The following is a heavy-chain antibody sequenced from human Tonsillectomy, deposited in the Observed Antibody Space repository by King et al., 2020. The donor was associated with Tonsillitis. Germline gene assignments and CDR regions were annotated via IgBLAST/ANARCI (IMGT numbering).Heavy chain of an antibody. V-gene: IGHV4-61*01. D-gene: IGHD3-10*01. Sequence: VQLQESGPGLVKPSETLSLTCTVSGGSVSSGSYYWSWIRQPPGKGLEWIGYIYYSGSTNYNPSLKSRVTISVDTSKNQFSLKLSSVTAADTAVYYCAKSPMVRGGIWGYYYYGMDVWGQGATVTVAS. CDR1: GGSVSSGSYY. CDR3: AKSPMVRGGIWGYYYYGMDV. CDR2: IYYSGST. J-gene: IGHJ6*02.